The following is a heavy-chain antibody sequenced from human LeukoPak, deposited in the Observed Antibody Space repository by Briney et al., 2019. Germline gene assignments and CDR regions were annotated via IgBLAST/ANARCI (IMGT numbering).Heavy chain of an antibody. CDR2: MYITGNT. Sequence: SETLSLTCTVSGGPISSYYWSWIRQPAGKGLERIGRMYITGNTNYNPSLKSRVTMSLDTSKNHFSLKLSSVTAADTAVYYCARDSTASSPWYFDLWGRGTLVTVSS. V-gene: IGHV4-4*07. J-gene: IGHJ2*01. CDR1: GGPISSYY. D-gene: IGHD2-21*02. CDR3: ARDSTASSPWYFDL.